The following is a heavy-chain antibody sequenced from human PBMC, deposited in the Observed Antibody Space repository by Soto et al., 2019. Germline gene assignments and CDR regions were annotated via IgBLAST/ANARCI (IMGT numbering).Heavy chain of an antibody. CDR1: GYSFTSYW. D-gene: IGHD3-3*01. V-gene: IGHV5-51*01. CDR3: ARSSANLEWLLTFDP. Sequence: GESLKISCKGSGYSFTSYWIGWVRQMPGKGLEWMGIIYPGDSDTRYSPSFQGQVTISADKSISTAYLQWSSLKASDTAMYYCARSSANLEWLLTFDPWGQGTLVTVSS. CDR2: IYPGDSDT. J-gene: IGHJ5*02.